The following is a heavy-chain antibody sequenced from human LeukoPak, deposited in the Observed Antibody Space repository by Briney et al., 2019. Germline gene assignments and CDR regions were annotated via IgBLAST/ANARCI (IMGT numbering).Heavy chain of an antibody. CDR2: INGDGSRK. Sequence: GSLRLSCAASGFTFTTYWMAWVRQAPEKGLEWVANINGDGSRKNYLDSVKGRFTISRDNSKNTLYLQMNSLRAEDTAVYYCASHGIAAAGSFDYWGQGTLVTVSS. V-gene: IGHV3-7*03. CDR1: GFTFTTYW. J-gene: IGHJ4*02. CDR3: ASHGIAAAGSFDY. D-gene: IGHD6-13*01.